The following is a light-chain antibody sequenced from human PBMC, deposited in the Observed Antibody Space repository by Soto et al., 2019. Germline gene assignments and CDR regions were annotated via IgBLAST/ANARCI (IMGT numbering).Light chain of an antibody. CDR2: DTS. V-gene: IGKV3-20*01. Sequence: EFGLTQSPATLSLSPGERSTLCFMASQSLANSFIAWYQQKPGQAPRLLIYDTSSRASGIPDRFSGSGSGTDFTLTISRLETEDFAVFYCQQYGTSEIIFGQGTRLEIK. J-gene: IGKJ5*01. CDR1: QSLANSF. CDR3: QQYGTSEII.